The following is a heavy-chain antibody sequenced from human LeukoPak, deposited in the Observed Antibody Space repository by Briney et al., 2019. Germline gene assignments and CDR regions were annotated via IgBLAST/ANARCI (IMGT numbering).Heavy chain of an antibody. Sequence: GGSLRLSCAASGLIFSGSAMHWVRQASGKGLEWVGRIRSRPNNYATAYAASVKGRFTISRDDSKNTAYLQMNSLKTEDTAVYYCTRRYGANSWWFDPWGQGTLVTVSS. CDR2: IRSRPNNYAT. V-gene: IGHV3-73*01. J-gene: IGHJ5*02. CDR3: TRRYGANSWWFDP. CDR1: GLIFSGSA. D-gene: IGHD4-23*01.